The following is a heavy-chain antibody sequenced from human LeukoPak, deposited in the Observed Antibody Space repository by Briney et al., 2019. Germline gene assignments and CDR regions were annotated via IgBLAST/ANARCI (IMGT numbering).Heavy chain of an antibody. CDR2: IYYSGST. CDR1: GGSISSYC. J-gene: IGHJ4*02. Sequence: SETLSLTCTVSGGSISSYCWNWIRQPPGKGLEWIGYIYYSGSTNYNPSLKSRVTISVDTSKNQFSLKLSSVTAADTAVYYCARDSSPYYGFWSGYSTWGQGALVTVSS. V-gene: IGHV4-59*01. CDR3: ARDSSPYYGFWSGYST. D-gene: IGHD3-3*01.